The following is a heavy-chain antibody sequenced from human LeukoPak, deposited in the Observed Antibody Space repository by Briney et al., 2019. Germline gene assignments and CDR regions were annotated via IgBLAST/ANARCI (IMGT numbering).Heavy chain of an antibody. Sequence: SETLSLTCTVSGGSISSDDYFWTSIRQPPGKGLEWIGYIYYTGSTYYNPSLKSRVSMSLDMSENQFSLRLNSVTAADTAVYYCARVYYYDSSGFYFAYWGQGTLVTVSS. J-gene: IGHJ4*02. V-gene: IGHV4-30-4*01. CDR3: ARVYYYDSSGFYFAY. D-gene: IGHD3-22*01. CDR2: IYYTGST. CDR1: GGSISSDDYF.